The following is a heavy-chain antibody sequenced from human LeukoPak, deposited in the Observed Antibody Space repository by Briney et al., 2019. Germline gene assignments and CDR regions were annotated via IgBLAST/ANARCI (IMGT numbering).Heavy chain of an antibody. CDR3: ARELELPTNDAFDI. D-gene: IGHD1-7*01. V-gene: IGHV7-4-1*02. Sequence: ASVKVSCKASGYTFTSYAMNWVRQAPGQGLEWMGWINTNTGNPTYAQGFTGRFVFSLDTSVSTAYLQISSLKAEDTAVYYCARELELPTNDAFDIWGQGTMVTVSS. J-gene: IGHJ3*02. CDR1: GYTFTSYA. CDR2: INTNTGNP.